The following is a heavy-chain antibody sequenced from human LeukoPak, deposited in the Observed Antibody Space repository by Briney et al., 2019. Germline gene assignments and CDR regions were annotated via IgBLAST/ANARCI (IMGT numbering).Heavy chain of an antibody. CDR2: ISDSGGRT. V-gene: IGHV3-23*01. J-gene: IGHJ4*02. CDR3: AKRGVVIRVILVGFHKEAYYFDS. D-gene: IGHD3-22*01. Sequence: GGSLRLSCAVSGITLSNYGKSWVRQAPGKGLEWVAGISDSGGRTNYADSVKGRFTISRDNPKNTLYLQMNSLRAEDTAVYFCAKRGVVIRVILVGFHKEAYYFDSWGQGALVTVSS. CDR1: GITLSNYG.